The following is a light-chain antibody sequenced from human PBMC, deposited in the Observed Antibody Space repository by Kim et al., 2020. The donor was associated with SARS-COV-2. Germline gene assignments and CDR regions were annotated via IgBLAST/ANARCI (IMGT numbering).Light chain of an antibody. CDR1: QSVGAA. CDR2: GAS. Sequence: SPGGGATLSGRASQSVGAAVAWNQHKLGQAPRLLNVGASSRATGTPARFRGSVSGTDFTLTINSLEPEDFAVHYCQLRGQWPPWTFGQGTKVDIK. J-gene: IGKJ1*01. CDR3: QLRGQWPPWT. V-gene: IGKV3-11*01.